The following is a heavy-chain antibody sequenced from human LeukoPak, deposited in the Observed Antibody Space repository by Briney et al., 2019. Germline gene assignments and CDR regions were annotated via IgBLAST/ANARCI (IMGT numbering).Heavy chain of an antibody. CDR3: AKPGKVEQIQLN. D-gene: IGHD1-1*01. V-gene: IGHV3-30*02. Sequence: PGGSLRLSCAASGFTFNNYGMHWVRQAPGKGLEWVAFIRYNGNNQYYADSVKGRFTISRDNSKNTLYLQMNSLKGDDTAVYYCAKPGKVEQIQLNWGQGTLVTVSS. J-gene: IGHJ4*02. CDR1: GFTFNNYG. CDR2: IRYNGNNQ.